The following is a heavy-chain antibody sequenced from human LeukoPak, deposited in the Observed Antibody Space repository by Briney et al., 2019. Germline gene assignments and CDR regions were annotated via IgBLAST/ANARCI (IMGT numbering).Heavy chain of an antibody. D-gene: IGHD2-15*01. J-gene: IGHJ4*02. V-gene: IGHV3-23*01. CDR3: AKGRALEVVAAFNY. CDR2: ISGSGANT. Sequence: PGGSLRLSCAASGFTFSNYAMSWVRQAPGRGLEWDSTISGSGANTYYADSVKGRFTISRDNSKNTLYLQMNSLRADDTAIYYCAKGRALEVVAAFNYWGQGTVVTASS. CDR1: GFTFSNYA.